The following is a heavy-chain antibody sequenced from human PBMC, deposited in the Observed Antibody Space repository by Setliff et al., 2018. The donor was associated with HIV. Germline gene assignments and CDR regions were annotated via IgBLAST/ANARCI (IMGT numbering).Heavy chain of an antibody. CDR1: GFTFTGYA. V-gene: IGHV3-23*01. CDR2: ISGSGVTT. CDR3: AKLTYCSSSSCDAFDI. J-gene: IGHJ3*02. Sequence: PGGSLRLSCAVSGFTFTGYAMSWVRQAPGKGLEWVSTISGSGVTTYYADSVQGRFTISTDNSDNTLYLQMNSLRAEDTALYYCAKLTYCSSSSCDAFDIWGQGTMVTVSS. D-gene: IGHD2-2*01.